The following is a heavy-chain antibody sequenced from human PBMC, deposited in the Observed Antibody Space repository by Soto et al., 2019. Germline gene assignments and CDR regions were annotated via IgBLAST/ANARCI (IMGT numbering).Heavy chain of an antibody. V-gene: IGHV4-4*02. CDR2: ISRGGNP. D-gene: IGHD2-2*01. CDR3: VRNADFCSDF. Sequence: QVQLRESGPGLVRPSETLSLTCAVSGGSISSGYWWGWVRQPPGKGLEWIGEISRGGNPNYNPSLKSRVTRSVDTSNNEFSLRLNSVTAADTAVYYCVRNADFCSDFWGQGTLVTVSS. CDR1: GGSISSGYW. J-gene: IGHJ4*02.